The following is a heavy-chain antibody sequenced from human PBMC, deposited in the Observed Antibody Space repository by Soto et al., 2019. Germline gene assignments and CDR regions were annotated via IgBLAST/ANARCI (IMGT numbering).Heavy chain of an antibody. Sequence: PSETLSLTCTVSGDSIISSDFYWGWVRQPPGKGLEWIGSIFYLGSSYYNPSLKSRVTMSVDTSKNQFSLRLRSVTAADTALYFFARHSLALRKNNCFDPWGQGIMVTVSS. V-gene: IGHV4-39*01. CDR2: IFYLGSS. CDR1: GDSIISSDFY. J-gene: IGHJ5*02. CDR3: ARHSLALRKNNCFDP. D-gene: IGHD3-3*02.